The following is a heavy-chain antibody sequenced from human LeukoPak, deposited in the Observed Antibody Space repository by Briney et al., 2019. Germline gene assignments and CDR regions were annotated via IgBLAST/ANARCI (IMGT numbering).Heavy chain of an antibody. CDR2: IYYSGST. Sequence: SETLSLNCTGYGGSSSGYYWSWLRQPPGKGLEWIGYIYYSGSTNDNPSLKSRVTISVDTSKTQFSLKLSSVTAADTAVYYCARVRLVWAFDRWGQGTMVTVSS. D-gene: IGHD3-16*01. CDR3: ARVRLVWAFDR. V-gene: IGHV4-59*01. CDR1: GGSSSGYY. J-gene: IGHJ3*02.